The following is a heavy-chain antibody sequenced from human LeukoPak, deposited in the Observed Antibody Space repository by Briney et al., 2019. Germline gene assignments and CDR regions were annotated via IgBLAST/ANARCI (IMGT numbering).Heavy chain of an antibody. CDR2: IVVGSGNT. CDR1: GFTFTSSA. V-gene: IGHV1-58*02. Sequence: ASVKVSCTASGFTFTSSAMQWVRQARGQRLEWIGWIVVGSGNTNYAQKFQEIVTITRDMSTSTAYMELSSLRSEDTAVYYCAADGMVRGASGYFDYWGQGTLVTVSS. J-gene: IGHJ4*02. D-gene: IGHD3-10*01. CDR3: AADGMVRGASGYFDY.